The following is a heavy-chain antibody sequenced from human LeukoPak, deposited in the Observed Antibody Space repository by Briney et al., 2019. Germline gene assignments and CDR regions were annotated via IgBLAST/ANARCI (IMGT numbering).Heavy chain of an antibody. Sequence: GGSLRLSCAASGFTLSNYDMNWVRQAPGKGLEWVSSISTSSRYIYYKDSVRGRFTISRDDAKNSLYLEMNSLRAEDTAVYYCARADCSSSTCYLRRSWFDPWGQGTLVTVSS. CDR2: ISTSSRYI. CDR1: GFTLSNYD. J-gene: IGHJ5*02. D-gene: IGHD2-2*01. CDR3: ARADCSSSTCYLRRSWFDP. V-gene: IGHV3-21*01.